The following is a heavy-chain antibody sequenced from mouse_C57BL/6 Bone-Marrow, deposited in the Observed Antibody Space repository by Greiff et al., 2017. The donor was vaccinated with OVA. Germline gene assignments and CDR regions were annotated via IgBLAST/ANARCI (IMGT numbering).Heavy chain of an antibody. CDR2: IYPGNSDT. V-gene: IGHV1-5*01. CDR3: ASGGGYYAYFDY. Sequence: EVQLQQSGTVLARPGASVKMSCKTSGYTFTSYWMHWVKQRPGQGLEWIGAIYPGNSDTSYNQKFKGKAKLTAVTSASTAYMELSSLTNEDSAVYYCASGGGYYAYFDYWGQGTTLTVSS. D-gene: IGHD2-3*01. J-gene: IGHJ2*01. CDR1: GYTFTSYW.